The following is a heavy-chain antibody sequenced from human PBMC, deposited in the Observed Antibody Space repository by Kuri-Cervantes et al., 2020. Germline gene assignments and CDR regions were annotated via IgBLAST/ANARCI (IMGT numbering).Heavy chain of an antibody. J-gene: IGHJ6*01. D-gene: IGHD1-26*01. CDR3: ARVELSPYYYYYYGMDV. Sequence: GGSLRLSCAASGFTFSSYAMSWVRQAPGKGLEWVSAISGSGGSTYYADSVKGRFTISRDNSKNTLYLQMNSLRAEDTAVYYCARVELSPYYYYYYGMDVWGQGTTVTVSS. V-gene: IGHV3-23*01. CDR1: GFTFSSYA. CDR2: ISGSGGST.